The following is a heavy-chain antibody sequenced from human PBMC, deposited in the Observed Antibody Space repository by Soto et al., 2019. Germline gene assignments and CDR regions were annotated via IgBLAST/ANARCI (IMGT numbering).Heavy chain of an antibody. J-gene: IGHJ4*02. CDR1: GFTFSSYA. CDR3: AKDPKRIVVASWDY. Sequence: EVQLLESGGGLVQPGGSLRLSCAASGFTFSSYAMSWVRQAPGKGLEWVSAISGSGGSTYYADSVKGRFTISRDNSKNTLYLQMNRLRAEDTAVYYCAKDPKRIVVASWDYWGQGTLVTVSS. CDR2: ISGSGGST. V-gene: IGHV3-23*01. D-gene: IGHD6-19*01.